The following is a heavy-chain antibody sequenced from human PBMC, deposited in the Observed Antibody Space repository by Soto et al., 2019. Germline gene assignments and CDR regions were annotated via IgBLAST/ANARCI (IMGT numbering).Heavy chain of an antibody. CDR2: ISYDGSNK. J-gene: IGHJ6*03. CDR3: AKDPIVVVPAPKYMDV. Sequence: GGSLRLSCAASGFTFSSYGMHWVRQAPGKGLEWVAVISYDGSNKYYADSVKGRITISRDNSKNTLYLQMNSLRAEDTAVYYCAKDPIVVVPAPKYMDVWGKGTTVTVSS. D-gene: IGHD2-2*01. V-gene: IGHV3-30*18. CDR1: GFTFSSYG.